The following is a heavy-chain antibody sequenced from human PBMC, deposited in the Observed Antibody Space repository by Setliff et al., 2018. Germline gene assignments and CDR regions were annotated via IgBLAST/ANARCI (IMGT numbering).Heavy chain of an antibody. D-gene: IGHD1-1*01. J-gene: IGHJ5*02. Sequence: SETLSLTCSVSGASITSGGFYWTWIRQPPGKTLEWIGYIYTGGSTTYNPSLKSRVTLSLDTSKNHLSLNLTSVTAADTAVYYCAGDVWGAGTGWFDPWGLGILVTVSS. CDR2: IYTGGST. CDR1: GASITSGGFY. CDR3: AGDVWGAGTGWFDP. V-gene: IGHV4-61*09.